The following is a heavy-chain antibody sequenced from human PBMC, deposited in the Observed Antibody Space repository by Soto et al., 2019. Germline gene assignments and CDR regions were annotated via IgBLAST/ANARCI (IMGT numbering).Heavy chain of an antibody. CDR1: GFTFSSYG. J-gene: IGHJ6*02. Sequence: QVQLVESGGGVVQPGRSLRLSCAASGFTFSSYGMHWVRQAPGKGLEWVAVIWYDGSNKYYADSVKGRFTISRDNSKNTRYLQMNSLRAEDTAVYYCARDTSRYSGYDFRYGMDVWGQGTTVTVSS. V-gene: IGHV3-33*01. CDR3: ARDTSRYSGYDFRYGMDV. CDR2: IWYDGSNK. D-gene: IGHD5-12*01.